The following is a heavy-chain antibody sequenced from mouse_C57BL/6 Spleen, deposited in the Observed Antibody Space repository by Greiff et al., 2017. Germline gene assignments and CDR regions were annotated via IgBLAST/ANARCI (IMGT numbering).Heavy chain of an antibody. V-gene: IGHV1-82*01. D-gene: IGHD1-1*01. CDR2: IYPGDGDT. J-gene: IGHJ2*01. CDR3: ARWEVTTEGGDYCDY. CDR1: GYAFSSSW. Sequence: QVQLQQSGPELVKPGASVKISCKASGYAFSSSWMNWVKQRPGKGLEWIGRIYPGDGDTNYNGKFKGKATLTAAKSSSTAYMQLSSLTSEDSAVYFCARWEVTTEGGDYCDYWGQGTTLTVSS.